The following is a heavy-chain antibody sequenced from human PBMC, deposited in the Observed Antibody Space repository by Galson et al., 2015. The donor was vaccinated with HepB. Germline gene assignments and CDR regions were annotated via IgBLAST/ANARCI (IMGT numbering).Heavy chain of an antibody. CDR1: MFNFRTYG. CDR3: AKDAGGTDSGPFEY. Sequence: SLRLSCAASMFNFRTYGMSWVRQAPGKGLQWVSTINDSGGNTHYADSVKGRFTISRDNSKNTPYLHMNSLRAEDTAVYYCAKDAGGTDSGPFEYWGKGTLVT. CDR2: INDSGGNT. V-gene: IGHV3-23*01. D-gene: IGHD1-26*01. J-gene: IGHJ4*02.